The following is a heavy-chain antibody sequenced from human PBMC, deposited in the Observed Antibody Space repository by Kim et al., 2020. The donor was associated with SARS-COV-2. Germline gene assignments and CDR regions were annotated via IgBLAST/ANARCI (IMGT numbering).Heavy chain of an antibody. CDR3: ARVSRYEPENWFDP. CDR1: GYTFTGYY. V-gene: IGHV1-2*02. D-gene: IGHD1-1*01. J-gene: IGHJ5*02. CDR2: INPNSGGT. Sequence: ASVKVSCKASGYTFTGYYMHWVRQAPGQGLEWMGWINPNSGGTNYAQKFQGRVTMTRDTSISTAYMELSRLRSDDTAVYYCARVSRYEPENWFDPWGQGTLVTVSS.